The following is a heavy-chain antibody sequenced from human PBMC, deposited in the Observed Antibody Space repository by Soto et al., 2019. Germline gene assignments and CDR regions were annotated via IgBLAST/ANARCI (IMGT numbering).Heavy chain of an antibody. CDR3: AKDRGSGCDY. Sequence: QVQLVESGGGVVQPGRSLRLSCAASGFTFSSYGMHWVRQAPGKGLEWVAVISYDGSNKYYADSVKGRFTISRDNSKNTLYLQMNSLRAEDTAVYYCAKDRGSGCDYWGQGTLVTVYS. D-gene: IGHD5-12*01. CDR2: ISYDGSNK. V-gene: IGHV3-30*18. CDR1: GFTFSSYG. J-gene: IGHJ4*02.